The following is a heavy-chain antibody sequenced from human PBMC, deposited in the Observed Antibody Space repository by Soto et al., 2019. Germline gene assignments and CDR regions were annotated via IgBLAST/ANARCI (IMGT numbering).Heavy chain of an antibody. V-gene: IGHV3-73*02. D-gene: IGHD3-10*01. J-gene: IGHJ4*02. CDR1: GFLFSNSA. Sequence: EGQLVESGGGLVQPGGSLKLSCAASGFLFSNSALHWVRQASGKGLEWVGRIRSKANNDTTTYTAAVKGRFTISRDDSKNTAYLQMSSLKSEDTAVYYCSSLGFGSHGVDFWGMGTLVTVSS. CDR3: SSLGFGSHGVDF. CDR2: IRSKANNDTT.